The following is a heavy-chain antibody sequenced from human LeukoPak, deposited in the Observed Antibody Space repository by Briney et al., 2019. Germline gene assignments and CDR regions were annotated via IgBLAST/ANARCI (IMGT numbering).Heavy chain of an antibody. J-gene: IGHJ6*02. CDR2: IKQDGSQK. CDR3: ARVLAVPAAFYFYYGLDV. D-gene: IGHD2-2*01. CDR1: GFTFSTYW. Sequence: GGSLRLSCAASGFTFSTYWMSWVRQAPGKGLEWVANIKQDGSQKYYGDSVKGRFTISRDNAKNSLYLQMNSLRAEDTAVYFCARVLAVPAAFYFYYGLDVWGQGTTVTVSS. V-gene: IGHV3-7*04.